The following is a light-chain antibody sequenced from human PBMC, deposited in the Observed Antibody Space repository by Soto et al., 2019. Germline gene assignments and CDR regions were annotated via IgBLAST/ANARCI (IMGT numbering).Light chain of an antibody. Sequence: QSALTQPRSVSGSHGQSVSISCTGARSDVGGYDYVSWYQQHPDKAPKVIIYDVIKRPSGVPDRFSGSKSGNTASLTISGLQSDDEADYYCCSYAGSYSYVFGPGTKLTVL. CDR2: DVI. V-gene: IGLV2-11*01. CDR1: RSDVGGYDY. J-gene: IGLJ1*01. CDR3: CSYAGSYSYV.